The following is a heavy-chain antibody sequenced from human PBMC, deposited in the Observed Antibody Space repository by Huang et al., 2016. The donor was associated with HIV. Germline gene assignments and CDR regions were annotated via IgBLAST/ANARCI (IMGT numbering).Heavy chain of an antibody. V-gene: IGHV3-7*01. CDR1: GFTFSSYW. D-gene: IGHD3-10*01. Sequence: EVQLVESGGGLVQPGGSLRLSCTASGFTFSSYWMSWVRQAPGKGLEWVANIKQDGSEKYYVDSVKGRFSISRDNAKNSRYLQMNSLRAEDTAVYYCARRLRYDYGSGRTSGYFDYWGQGTLVTVSS. CDR3: ARRLRYDYGSGRTSGYFDY. CDR2: IKQDGSEK. J-gene: IGHJ4*02.